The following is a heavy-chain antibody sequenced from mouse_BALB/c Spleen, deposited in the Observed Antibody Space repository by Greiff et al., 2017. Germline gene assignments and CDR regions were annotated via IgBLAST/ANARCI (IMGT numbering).Heavy chain of an antibody. CDR2: IYPGDGDT. V-gene: IGHV1-80*01. CDR1: GYAFSSYW. Sequence: QVQLQQSGAELVRPGSSVKISCKASGYAFSSYWLNWVKQRPGQGLEWIGQIYPGDGDTNYNGKFKGKATLTADKSSSTAYMQLSSLTSEDSAVYFCARFTPYAMDYWGQGTSGTVSS. J-gene: IGHJ4*01. CDR3: ARFTPYAMDY.